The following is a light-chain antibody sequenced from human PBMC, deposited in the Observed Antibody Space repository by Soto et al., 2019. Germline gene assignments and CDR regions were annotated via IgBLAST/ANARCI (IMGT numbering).Light chain of an antibody. Sequence: QSVLTQPPSVSGSPGQLVAISCSGTSSDVGSYNRVSWYQQPPGAAPKLMIYEVSNRPSGVPDRFSGSKSGNTASLTISGLQAEDEADYCCNAYTGSSTYVFGTGTKVTV. V-gene: IGLV2-18*02. CDR2: EVS. CDR3: NAYTGSSTYV. J-gene: IGLJ1*01. CDR1: SSDVGSYNR.